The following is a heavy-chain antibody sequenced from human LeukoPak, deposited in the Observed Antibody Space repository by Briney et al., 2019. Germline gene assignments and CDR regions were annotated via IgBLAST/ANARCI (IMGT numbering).Heavy chain of an antibody. Sequence: GGSLRLSCAASGFTFSSYSMHWVRQAPGKGLEWVSSISSSSNYIHYADSVKGRFTISRDNAKNSLYLQMNSLRAEDTAVYYCAKSDSPYSSSWYPWGYWGQGTLVTVSS. CDR1: GFTFSSYS. V-gene: IGHV3-21*04. CDR2: ISSSSNYI. J-gene: IGHJ4*02. D-gene: IGHD6-13*01. CDR3: AKSDSPYSSSWYPWGY.